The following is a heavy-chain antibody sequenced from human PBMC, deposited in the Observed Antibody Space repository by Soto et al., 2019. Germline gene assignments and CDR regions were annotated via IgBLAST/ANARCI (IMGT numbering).Heavy chain of an antibody. CDR2: ISGSGSGT. CDR3: AKFSRVGVYAGLEY. V-gene: IGHV3-23*01. Sequence: EVLLLESRGGLVQPGGSLRLSCAASGITFAHYAMTWVRQAPGKGLEWVSAISGSGSGTYYADSVKGRFNVSRDNSNNTLYLQMNSLRADDTAVYFCAKFSRVGVYAGLEYWGQGTLGTVSS. J-gene: IGHJ4*02. D-gene: IGHD2-8*01. CDR1: GITFAHYA.